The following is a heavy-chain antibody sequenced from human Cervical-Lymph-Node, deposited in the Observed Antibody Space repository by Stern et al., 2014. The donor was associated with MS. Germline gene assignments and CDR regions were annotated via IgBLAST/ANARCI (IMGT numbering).Heavy chain of an antibody. J-gene: IGHJ6*02. CDR2: IYHSGST. CDR3: ASATAFWSGYYVYGMDV. Sequence: QVQLQESGPGLVKPSGTLSLTCAVSGGSISSSNWWSWVRQPPGKGLEWIGEIYHSGSTNYNPSLKSRVTISVDKSKSQFSLKLSSVTAADTAVYYCASATAFWSGYYVYGMDVWGQGTTVTVSS. D-gene: IGHD3-3*01. CDR1: GGSISSSNW. V-gene: IGHV4-4*02.